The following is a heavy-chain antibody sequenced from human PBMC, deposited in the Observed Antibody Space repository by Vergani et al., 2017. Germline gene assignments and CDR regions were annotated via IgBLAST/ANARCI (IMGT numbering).Heavy chain of an antibody. J-gene: IGHJ5*02. CDR3: ARDSRYCSSTSCYVGRDWFDP. V-gene: IGHV1-46*01. Sequence: VQLVQSGAEVKKPGASVKVSCTASGYTFTSYYMHWVRPAPGQGLAWMGIINPSGGSTSYAQKFQGRVTMTRDTSTRTVYMELSSLRSEDTAVYYCARDSRYCSSTSCYVGRDWFDPWGQGTLVTVSS. CDR2: INPSGGST. D-gene: IGHD2-2*01. CDR1: GYTFTSYY.